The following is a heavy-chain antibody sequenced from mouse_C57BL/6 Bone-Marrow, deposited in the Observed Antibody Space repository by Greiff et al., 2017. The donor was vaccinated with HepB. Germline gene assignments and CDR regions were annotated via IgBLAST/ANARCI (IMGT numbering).Heavy chain of an antibody. CDR1: GYTFTDYN. D-gene: IGHD3-1*01. CDR2: INPNNGGT. V-gene: IGHV1-22*01. Sequence: EVQLQQSGPELVKPGASVKMACKASGYTFTDYNMHWVKQSHGKSLEWIGYINPNNGGTSYNQKFKGKATLTVNKSSSTAYMELRSLTSEDSAVYYCARGLARTWFAYWGQGTLVTVSA. CDR3: ARGLARTWFAY. J-gene: IGHJ3*01.